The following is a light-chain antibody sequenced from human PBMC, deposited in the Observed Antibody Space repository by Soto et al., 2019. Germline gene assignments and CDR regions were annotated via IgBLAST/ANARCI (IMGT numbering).Light chain of an antibody. CDR2: DVT. CDR3: CSNKSISSYV. CDR1: RSDVGGFNF. J-gene: IGLJ1*01. Sequence: QSALTQPASVSGSPGQSITISCTGTRSDVGGFNFVSWYQQYPGKAPKVIIYDVTDRPSGVSDRFSGSKSGNTASLTISGLQAAEEADYRCCSNKSISSYVFGSGTKVTVL. V-gene: IGLV2-14*01.